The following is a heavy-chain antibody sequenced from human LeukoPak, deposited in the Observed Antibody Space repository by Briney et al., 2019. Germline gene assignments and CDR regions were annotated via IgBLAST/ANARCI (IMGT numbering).Heavy chain of an antibody. V-gene: IGHV4-38-2*02. D-gene: IGHD2-8*01. CDR3: ARIRLNTKGNYMDV. J-gene: IGHJ6*03. CDR2: IYNSGST. Sequence: PSETLSLTCTVSGYSISSGYYWGWIRQPAGKGLEWIGRIYNSGSTKYNPSLKSRVTMSVDTSKNQFSLKLRSVTAADTAVYYCARIRLNTKGNYMDVWGKGTTVTISS. CDR1: GYSISSGYY.